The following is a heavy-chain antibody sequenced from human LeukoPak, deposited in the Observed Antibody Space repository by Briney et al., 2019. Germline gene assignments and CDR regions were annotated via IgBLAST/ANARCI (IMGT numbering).Heavy chain of an antibody. J-gene: IGHJ3*02. CDR2: IYPGDSDT. CDR3: ARRTNIVVVTAEDNAFDI. V-gene: IGHV5-51*01. Sequence: GESLKISCKGSGYSFTSYWIGWVRQMPGKGLEWMGIIYPGDSDTRYSPSFQGQVTISADKSISTAYLQWSSLKASDTAMYYCARRTNIVVVTAEDNAFDIWGQGTMVTVSS. CDR1: GYSFTSYW. D-gene: IGHD2-21*02.